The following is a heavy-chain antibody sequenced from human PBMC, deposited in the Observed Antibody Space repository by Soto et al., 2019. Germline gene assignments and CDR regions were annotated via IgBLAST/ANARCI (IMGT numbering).Heavy chain of an antibody. Sequence: EVQLLESGGGLVQPGGSLRLSCAASGITFSSYAMSWVRQAPGKGLEWVSGISDSGGSTYYADSVKGRFTISRDNSKNTLYLXXXXXXAXDTAXYYXXXXXXGDYGFDYWGQGTLVTVSS. V-gene: IGHV3-23*01. J-gene: IGHJ4*02. CDR2: ISDSGGST. D-gene: IGHD4-17*01. CDR1: GITFSSYA. CDR3: XXXXXGDYGFDY.